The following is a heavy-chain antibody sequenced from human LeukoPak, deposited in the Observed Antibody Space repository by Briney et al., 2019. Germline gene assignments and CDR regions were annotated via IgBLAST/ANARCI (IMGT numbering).Heavy chain of an antibody. CDR1: GFSFNTYG. J-gene: IGHJ4*02. CDR2: IEEDGTET. Sequence: GGSLRLSCAASGFSFNTYGMHWVRLAPGKGLEWVANIEEDGTETYYVDSVKGRFTISRDNAKNSLYLQMNSLRVEDTAVYYCAKEGRSLQTYWGQGTLVTVSS. D-gene: IGHD5-24*01. CDR3: AKEGRSLQTY. V-gene: IGHV3-7*03.